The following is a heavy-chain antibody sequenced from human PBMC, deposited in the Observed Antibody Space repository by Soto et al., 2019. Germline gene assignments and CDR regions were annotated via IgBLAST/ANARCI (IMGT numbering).Heavy chain of an antibody. D-gene: IGHD2-2*02. Sequence: SVKVSCKASGGTFSSYAISWVRQAPGQGLECMGGIIPIFGTANYAQKFQGRVTITADESTSTAYMELSSLRSEDTAVYYCASCSSTSCYTSYYYYGMDVWGQGTTVTVSS. J-gene: IGHJ6*02. CDR2: IIPIFGTA. CDR1: GGTFSSYA. V-gene: IGHV1-69*13. CDR3: ASCSSTSCYTSYYYYGMDV.